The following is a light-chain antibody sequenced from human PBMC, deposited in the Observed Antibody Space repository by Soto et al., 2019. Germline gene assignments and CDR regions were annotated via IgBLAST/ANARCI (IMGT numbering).Light chain of an antibody. V-gene: IGKV3-20*01. Sequence: ENVLTQSPGTLSLSPGERATLSCRASQSVGRNYLAWFQQKSGQAPRLVIYGASSRAAGIPDRLSGSGSGTDFTLTISRLEPEDFAVYYCQQYGRSGTFGQGTKVDI. CDR1: QSVGRNY. CDR2: GAS. CDR3: QQYGRSGT. J-gene: IGKJ1*01.